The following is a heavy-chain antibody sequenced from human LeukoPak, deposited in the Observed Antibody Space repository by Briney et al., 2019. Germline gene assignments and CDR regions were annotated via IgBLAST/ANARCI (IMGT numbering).Heavy chain of an antibody. J-gene: IGHJ5*02. Sequence: PGGSLRLSCAASGFTFSSYAMSWVRQAPGKGLEWVSAIGGSGGSTYYADSVKGRFTISRDNSKNTLYLQMNSLRAEDTAVYYCAKDDRITIFGVVIFGPSHFDPWGQGTLVTVSS. D-gene: IGHD3-3*01. CDR1: GFTFSSYA. V-gene: IGHV3-23*01. CDR2: IGGSGGST. CDR3: AKDDRITIFGVVIFGPSHFDP.